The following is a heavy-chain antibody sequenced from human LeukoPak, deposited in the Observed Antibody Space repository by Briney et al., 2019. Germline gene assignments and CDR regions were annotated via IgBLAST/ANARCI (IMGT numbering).Heavy chain of an antibody. Sequence: ASVKVSCKTSGGTFNIFGITWVRRAPGQGLEWMGWINTNTGNPTYAQGFTGRFVFSLDTSVSTAYLQISSLKAEDTAVYYCARLALGYNWNDESFGYWGQGTLVTVSS. CDR1: GGTFNIFG. V-gene: IGHV7-4-1*02. J-gene: IGHJ4*02. D-gene: IGHD1-1*01. CDR2: INTNTGNP. CDR3: ARLALGYNWNDESFGY.